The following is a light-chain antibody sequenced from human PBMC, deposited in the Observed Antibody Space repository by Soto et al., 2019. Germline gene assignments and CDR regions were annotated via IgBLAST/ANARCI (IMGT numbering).Light chain of an antibody. Sequence: QSVLTQPASVSGSPGQSITISCTGTSSDVGGYNYVSWYQQHPGKAPKLMIYDVSNRPSGVSNRFSGSKSGNTASLTISGLQAEDEADYYCSSHTSSSTLEVFGGGTKVTVL. CDR2: DVS. CDR1: SSDVGGYNY. J-gene: IGLJ2*01. CDR3: SSHTSSSTLEV. V-gene: IGLV2-14*01.